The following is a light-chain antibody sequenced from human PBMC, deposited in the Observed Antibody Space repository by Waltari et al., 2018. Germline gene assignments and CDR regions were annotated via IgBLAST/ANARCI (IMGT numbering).Light chain of an antibody. CDR3: QQYGT. CDR2: DAS. CDR1: QSISSW. Sequence: DIQMTQSPSTLSASVGDRVTIPCRASQSISSWLAWYQQKPGKAPKLLIYDASSLESGVPSRFSGSGSGTEFTLTISSLQPDDFATYYCQQYGTFGQGTKVEIK. J-gene: IGKJ1*01. V-gene: IGKV1-5*01.